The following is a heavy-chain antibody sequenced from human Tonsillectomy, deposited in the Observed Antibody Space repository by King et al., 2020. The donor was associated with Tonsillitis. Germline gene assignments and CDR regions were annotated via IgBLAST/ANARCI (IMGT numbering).Heavy chain of an antibody. V-gene: IGHV5-51*01. CDR3: ARLVTYYYDSSGYYEDNTNWFDP. J-gene: IGHJ5*02. CDR1: GYSFTSYW. CDR2: IYPGDSDT. D-gene: IGHD3-22*01. Sequence: VQLVESGAEVKKPGESLKISCKGSGYSFTSYWIGWVRQKPGKGLEWMGIIYPGDSDTRYSPSFQGQVTISADKSISTAYLQWSSLKASDTAMYYCARLVTYYYDSSGYYEDNTNWFDPWGQGSLVTVSS.